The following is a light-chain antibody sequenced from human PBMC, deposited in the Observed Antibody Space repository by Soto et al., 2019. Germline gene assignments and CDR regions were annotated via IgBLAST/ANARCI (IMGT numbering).Light chain of an antibody. CDR1: QSISSW. J-gene: IGKJ1*01. CDR3: QQRTSSAGP. V-gene: IGKV1-5*01. Sequence: DIQMTQSPSTLSASVGDRVTIPCRASQSISSWLAWYQQKPGKAPKLLIYDASSLESGVPSRFSGSGSGTDFTLTISSLEPDDFAPYYCQQRTSSAGPFAQGTKVDIK. CDR2: DAS.